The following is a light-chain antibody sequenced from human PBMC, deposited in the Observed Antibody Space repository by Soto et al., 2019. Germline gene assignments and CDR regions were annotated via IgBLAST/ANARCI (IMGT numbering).Light chain of an antibody. CDR3: CSYAGSDTWV. CDR2: ENN. V-gene: IGLV2-23*01. CDR1: SSDVGSYNL. Sequence: QSVLTQPASVSGSPGQPITISCTGTSSDVGSYNLVSWYQQHPGKVPKLMIYENNKRPSGLSNRFSGSKSGNTASLTISGLQAEDEADYYCCSYAGSDTWVFGGGTKLTVL. J-gene: IGLJ3*02.